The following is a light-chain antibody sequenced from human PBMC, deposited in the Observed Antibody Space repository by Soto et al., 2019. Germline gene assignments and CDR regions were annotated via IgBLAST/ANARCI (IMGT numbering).Light chain of an antibody. Sequence: EIVMTQSPATLSVSPGEGATLSCRASHSVDSNLAWYQQKPGQAPRLLIFGASTRATGIPTRFSGGGSGTDFTLTISSLQSEDFGLYVCQQYDKWPRTFGGGTKVEIK. J-gene: IGKJ4*01. V-gene: IGKV3D-15*01. CDR3: QQYDKWPRT. CDR1: HSVDSN. CDR2: GAS.